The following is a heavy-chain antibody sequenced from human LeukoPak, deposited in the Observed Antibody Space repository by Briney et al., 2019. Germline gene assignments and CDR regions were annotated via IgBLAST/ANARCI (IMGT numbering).Heavy chain of an antibody. V-gene: IGHV3-30-3*01. Sequence: GGSLRLSCAASGFTFSSYAMHWVRQAPGKGLEWVAVISYDGSNKYYADSVKGRFTISRDNSKNTLYLQMNSLRAEDTAVYYCARSAFGGDLAAAGTGTGQYSDYWGQGTLVTVSS. CDR1: GFTFSSYA. CDR2: ISYDGSNK. CDR3: ARSAFGGDLAAAGTGTGQYSDY. D-gene: IGHD6-13*01. J-gene: IGHJ4*02.